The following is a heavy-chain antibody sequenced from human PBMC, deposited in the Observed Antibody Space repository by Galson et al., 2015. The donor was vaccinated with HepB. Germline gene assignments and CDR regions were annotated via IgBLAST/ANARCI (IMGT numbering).Heavy chain of an antibody. CDR2: IKQDGSEK. D-gene: IGHD6-19*01. J-gene: IGHJ4*02. CDR1: GFTFSHYW. CDR3: ASAKTGKDVAAFDY. V-gene: IGHV3-7*01. Sequence: SLRLSCAASGFTFSHYWMTWVRQAPGKGLEWVANIKQDGSEKYFADSVKGRFTISRDNAKNSLYLQMSSLRVEDTAVYYCASAKTGKDVAAFDYWGQGILVTVSS.